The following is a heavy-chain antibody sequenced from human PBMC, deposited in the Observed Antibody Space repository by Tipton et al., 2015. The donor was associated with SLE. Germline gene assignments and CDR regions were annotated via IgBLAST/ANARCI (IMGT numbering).Heavy chain of an antibody. CDR2: IYYSGST. V-gene: IGHV4-39*07. D-gene: IGHD2-21*01. Sequence: TLSLTCTVSGGSISSSSYYWGWIRQPPGKWLEWIGSIYYSGSTYYNPSLKSRVTISVDTSKNQFSLKLSSVTAADTAVYYCARLRVIAYYFDYWGQGTLVTVSS. J-gene: IGHJ4*02. CDR3: ARLRVIAYYFDY. CDR1: GGSISSSSYY.